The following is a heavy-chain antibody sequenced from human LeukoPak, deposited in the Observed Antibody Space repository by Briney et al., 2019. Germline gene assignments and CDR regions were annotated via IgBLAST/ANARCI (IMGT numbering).Heavy chain of an antibody. J-gene: IGHJ6*02. Sequence: PSETLSLTCTVSGGSISSGDYYWSWIRQPPGKGLEWIGYIYYSGSTYYNPSFTSRFTMSVDRSRNQFSLKLTSVTAADTAVYYCARQKWEQQGRDYYFNGLDVWGPGNTVIVSS. CDR3: ARQKWEQQGRDYYFNGLDV. CDR1: GGSISSGDYY. D-gene: IGHD1/OR15-1a*01. V-gene: IGHV4-30-4*08. CDR2: IYYSGST.